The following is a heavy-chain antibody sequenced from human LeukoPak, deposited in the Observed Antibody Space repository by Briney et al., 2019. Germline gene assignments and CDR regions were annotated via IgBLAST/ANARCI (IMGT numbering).Heavy chain of an antibody. V-gene: IGHV4-39*07. CDR1: GGSISSSTYY. Sequence: SETLSLTCTVSGGSISSSTYYWGWIRQPPGKGLEWIASIYYTGTTYYNPSLKSRATISVDTSKRHFSLKVSSVTAADTAVHYCARDPGHREMENNWFDPWGQGILVTVSS. CDR2: IYYTGTT. D-gene: IGHD2-8*01. CDR3: ARDPGHREMENNWFDP. J-gene: IGHJ5*02.